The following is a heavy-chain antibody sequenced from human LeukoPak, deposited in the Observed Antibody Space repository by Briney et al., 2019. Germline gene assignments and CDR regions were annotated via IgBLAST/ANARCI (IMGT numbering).Heavy chain of an antibody. Sequence: GGSLRLSCAASGFTFSSYTMNWVRQAPGKGLEWVSSISPGSTYIYYADSAKGRFTVSRDNAKNSLYLQMNSLRVEDTAIYYCARVRGNSPGGLFDCWGQGTLVPVSS. D-gene: IGHD4-23*01. J-gene: IGHJ4*02. CDR1: GFTFSSYT. V-gene: IGHV3-21*01. CDR3: ARVRGNSPGGLFDC. CDR2: ISPGSTYI.